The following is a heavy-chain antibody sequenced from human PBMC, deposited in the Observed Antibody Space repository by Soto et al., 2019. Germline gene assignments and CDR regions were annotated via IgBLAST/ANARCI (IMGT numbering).Heavy chain of an antibody. CDR2: ISSSSSFI. CDR3: ARRRQITFGGVDYGIDV. Sequence: PGGSLRLSCAASGLTFSSYSMNWVRQAPGKGLEWVSSISSSSSFIYYADSVKGRFTISRDNAKNSLYLQMNSLRAEDTAVYYCARRRQITFGGVDYGIDVWGQGTTVTVSS. V-gene: IGHV3-21*01. D-gene: IGHD3-16*01. J-gene: IGHJ6*02. CDR1: GLTFSSYS.